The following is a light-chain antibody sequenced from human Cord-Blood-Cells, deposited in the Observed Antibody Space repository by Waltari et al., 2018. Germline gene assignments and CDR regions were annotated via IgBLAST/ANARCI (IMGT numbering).Light chain of an antibody. J-gene: IGLJ3*02. CDR2: YKSDSDQ. CDR1: SGLNVCTYR. Sequence: QSVLTHSSYLSASPGASARLTCTFRSGLNVCTYRIHCYQQTPWSPPQYLLRYKSDSDQQQCSRVRRLFSGSNDAAANVGILLIAGLQSEDEAVYYCMIWHSSAWVFGGRTKLTVL. V-gene: IGLV5-45*02. CDR3: MIWHSSAWV.